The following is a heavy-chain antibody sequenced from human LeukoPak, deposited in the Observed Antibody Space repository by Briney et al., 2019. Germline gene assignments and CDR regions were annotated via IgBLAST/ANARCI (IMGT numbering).Heavy chain of an antibody. CDR2: ISSSGSTI. Sequence: IPGGSLRLSCAASGFTVSSNYMSWVRQAPGKGLEWVSYISSSGSTIYYADSVKGRFTISRDNAKNSLYLQMNSLRAEDTAVYYCARSSSVLRDYWGQGTLVTVSS. V-gene: IGHV3-11*01. J-gene: IGHJ4*02. CDR1: GFTVSSNY. D-gene: IGHD6-6*01. CDR3: ARSSSVLRDY.